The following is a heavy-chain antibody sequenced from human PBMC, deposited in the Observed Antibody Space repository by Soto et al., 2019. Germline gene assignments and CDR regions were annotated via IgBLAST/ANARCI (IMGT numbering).Heavy chain of an antibody. D-gene: IGHD2-2*01. CDR1: GFTFSSYV. CDR3: AKDFRTVDAIDI. Sequence: GGSLRLSCAASGFTFSSYVMHWVRQAPGKGLEWVAVISYDGSNKYYADSVKGRFTISRDNSKNTLYLQMNSLRAEDTAVYYCAKDFRTVDAIDIWGQGIMVTVSS. J-gene: IGHJ3*02. V-gene: IGHV3-30*18. CDR2: ISYDGSNK.